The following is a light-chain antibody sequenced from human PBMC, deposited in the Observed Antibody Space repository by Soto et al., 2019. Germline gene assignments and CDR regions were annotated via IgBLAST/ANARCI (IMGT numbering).Light chain of an antibody. CDR1: SGYSNYK. Sequence: QAVVTQPPSASASLGASVTLTCTLSSGYSNYKVDWYQQRPGKGPRFVMRVGTGGIVGSKGDGIPDRFSVLGSGLNRYLTIKNIQEEDESDYHCGADHGSGSNVVPVFGGGTKLTVL. CDR2: VGTGGIVG. CDR3: GADHGSGSNVVPV. J-gene: IGLJ2*01. V-gene: IGLV9-49*01.